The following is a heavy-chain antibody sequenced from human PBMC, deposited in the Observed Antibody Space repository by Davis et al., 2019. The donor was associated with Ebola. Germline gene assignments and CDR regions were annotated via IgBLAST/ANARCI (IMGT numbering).Heavy chain of an antibody. J-gene: IGHJ4*02. CDR2: ISSSSSYI. D-gene: IGHD3-10*01. V-gene: IGHV3-21*01. Sequence: GESLKISCAASGFTFSSYSMNWVRQAPGKGLEWVSSISSSSSYIYYADSVKGRFTISRDNAKNSLYLQMNSLRAEDTAVYYCARAVYYYGSGSYSDYFDYWGQGTLVTVSS. CDR1: GFTFSSYS. CDR3: ARAVYYYGSGSYSDYFDY.